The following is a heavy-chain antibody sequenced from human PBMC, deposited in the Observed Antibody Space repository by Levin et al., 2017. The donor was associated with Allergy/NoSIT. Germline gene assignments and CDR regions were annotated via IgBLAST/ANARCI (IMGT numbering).Heavy chain of an antibody. CDR1: GFTFTNAW. D-gene: IGHD3-16*01. CDR3: TTGSSGGEDY. CDR2: IKSKTDGETA. V-gene: IGHV3-15*01. J-gene: IGHJ4*02. Sequence: GIGFTFTNAWMSWVRQAPGKGLEWVGRIKSKTDGETADYAAPVKGRFTISRSDSKNTLYLQMNSLKSEDTAVYYCTTGSSGGEDYWGQGTLVTVSS.